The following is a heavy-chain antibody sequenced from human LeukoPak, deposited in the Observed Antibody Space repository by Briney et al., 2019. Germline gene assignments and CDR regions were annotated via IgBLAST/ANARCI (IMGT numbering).Heavy chain of an antibody. CDR2: IIPILGIA. CDR3: ASGTGGMVYDY. V-gene: IGHV1-69*02. J-gene: IGHJ4*02. Sequence: VASVKVSCKASGGTFSSYTISWVRQAPGQGLEWMGRIIPILGIANYAQKFQGRVTITADKSTSTAYMELSSLRSGDTAVYYCASGTGGMVYDYWGQGTLVTVSS. D-gene: IGHD3/OR15-3a*01. CDR1: GGTFSSYT.